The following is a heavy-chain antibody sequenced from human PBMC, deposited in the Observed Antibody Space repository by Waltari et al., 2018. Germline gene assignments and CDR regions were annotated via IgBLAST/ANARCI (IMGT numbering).Heavy chain of an antibody. CDR3: ARDVPNGYFDY. D-gene: IGHD1-1*01. CDR2: INQDGRDK. J-gene: IGHJ4*02. Sequence: EVHLVQSGGGLIPPGGYLRLSCGVSGFTFKNYWMTWVRQAPGKGLEWVANINQDGRDKNYVDSVEGRFTISRDNAQNSVYLQMNSLRAEDTAVYYCARDVPNGYFDYWGSGTLVTVSS. V-gene: IGHV3-7*01. CDR1: GFTFKNYW.